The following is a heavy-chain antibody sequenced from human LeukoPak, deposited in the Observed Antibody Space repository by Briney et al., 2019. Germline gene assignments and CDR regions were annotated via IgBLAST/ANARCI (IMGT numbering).Heavy chain of an antibody. Sequence: PGGSLRLSCAASGFTFSNAWMTWVRQAPGKGLEWVGRIKSKTDGGTTDYAAPVKGRFTISRDDSKNTLYLQMNSLKTEDTAVYYCTTDPEYSGSYLHDYWGQGTLVTVSS. V-gene: IGHV3-15*01. J-gene: IGHJ4*02. CDR2: IKSKTDGGTT. D-gene: IGHD1-26*01. CDR1: GFTFSNAW. CDR3: TTDPEYSGSYLHDY.